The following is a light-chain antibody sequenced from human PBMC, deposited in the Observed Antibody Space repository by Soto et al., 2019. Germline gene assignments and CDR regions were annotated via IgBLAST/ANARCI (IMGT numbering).Light chain of an antibody. CDR1: QSFNSIY. CDR2: GAS. V-gene: IGKV3-20*01. Sequence: EIVLTQSPGTLSLSPGERATLSCRASQSFNSIYLAWYQQKPGQAPRLLIYGASNRATGIPDRFSGSGSGTDFTLTISSLRPDDFATYYCQQYNDYSAWTFGQGTKVDIK. CDR3: QQYNDYSAWT. J-gene: IGKJ1*01.